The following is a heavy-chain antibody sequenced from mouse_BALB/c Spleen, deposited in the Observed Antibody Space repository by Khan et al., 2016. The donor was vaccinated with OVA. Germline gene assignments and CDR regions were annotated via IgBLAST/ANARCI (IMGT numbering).Heavy chain of an antibody. Sequence: QVQLQQSGAELMKPGASVKISCKATGYTFSSYWIEWVKQRPGHGLEWIGEILPGSGRNNYNEKFKGKATFTADTSSNTAYMQISNLTSDDSAVYYCARGNYYGSSSWFGYWGQGTLVTVSA. J-gene: IGHJ3*01. CDR2: ILPGSGRN. D-gene: IGHD1-1*01. V-gene: IGHV1-9*01. CDR3: ARGNYYGSSSWFGY. CDR1: GYTFSSYW.